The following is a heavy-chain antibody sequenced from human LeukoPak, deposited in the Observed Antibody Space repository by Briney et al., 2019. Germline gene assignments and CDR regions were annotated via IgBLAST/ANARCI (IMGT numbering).Heavy chain of an antibody. D-gene: IGHD5-12*01. CDR2: ISWNSGSI. CDR1: GFTFDDYA. CDR3: AKGGEVATLPGFDI. V-gene: IGHV3-9*01. Sequence: PGGSLRLSCAASGFTFDDYAMHWLRQAPGKGLEWVSGISWNSGSIGYADSVKGRFTISRDNAKNSLYLQMNSLRAEDTALYYCAKGGEVATLPGFDIWGQGTMVTVSS. J-gene: IGHJ3*02.